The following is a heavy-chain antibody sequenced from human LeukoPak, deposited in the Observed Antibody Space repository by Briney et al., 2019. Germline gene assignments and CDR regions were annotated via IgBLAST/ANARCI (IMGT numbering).Heavy chain of an antibody. CDR1: GFTFSSYA. V-gene: IGHV3-48*01. CDR2: ISSSSSTI. J-gene: IGHJ4*02. Sequence: PGRSLRLSCAASGFTFSSYAMHWVRQAPGKGLEWVSYISSSSSTIYYADSVKGRFTISRDNAKNSLYLQMNSLRAEDTAVYYCAREGIYFDYWGQGTLVTVSS. CDR3: AREGIYFDY.